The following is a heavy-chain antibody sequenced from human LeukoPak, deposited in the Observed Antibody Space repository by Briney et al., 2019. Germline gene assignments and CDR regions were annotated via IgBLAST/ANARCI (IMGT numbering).Heavy chain of an antibody. Sequence: VASVKVSCKASGYTFTSYDISWVRQAPGQGLEWMGGIIPIFGTANYAQKFQGRVTITTDESTSTAYMELSSLRSEDTAVYYCAREDIAPSRGDFDYWGQGTLVTVSS. CDR1: GYTFTSYD. V-gene: IGHV1-69*05. CDR2: IIPIFGTA. CDR3: AREDIAPSRGDFDY. D-gene: IGHD5-12*01. J-gene: IGHJ4*02.